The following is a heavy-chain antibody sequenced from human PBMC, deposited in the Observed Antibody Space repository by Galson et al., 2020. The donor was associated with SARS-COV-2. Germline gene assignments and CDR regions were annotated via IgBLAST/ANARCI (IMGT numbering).Heavy chain of an antibody. CDR3: ARHKKTNSGWIYYYDY. CDR1: DGSITSSTNY. D-gene: IGHD6-19*01. J-gene: IGHJ4*02. CDR2: IHYSGST. Sequence: SETLSLTCTVSDGSITSSTNYWGWIRQPPGKGLEWIGSIHYSGSTYYNPSLNSRVTISVDTSKNQFSLKLSSVTAADTAVYYCARHKKTNSGWIYYYDYWGQGILVTVSA. V-gene: IGHV4-39*01.